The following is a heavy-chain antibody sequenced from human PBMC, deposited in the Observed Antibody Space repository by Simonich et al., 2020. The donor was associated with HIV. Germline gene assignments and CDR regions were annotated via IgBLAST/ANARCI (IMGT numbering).Heavy chain of an antibody. D-gene: IGHD3-22*01. V-gene: IGHV4-34*01. J-gene: IGHJ4*02. CDR3: ARNGFYYDSSGYCLFDY. Sequence: QVQLQQWGAELLKPSETLSLSCAVYGGSFSDYYWSWIRQSPGKGLEWIGDINHSGTTNYNPSLKSRVTISVDTSKNQFSLKLSSVTVADTAVYYCARNGFYYDSSGYCLFDYWGQGTLVTVSS. CDR2: INHSGTT. CDR1: GGSFSDYY.